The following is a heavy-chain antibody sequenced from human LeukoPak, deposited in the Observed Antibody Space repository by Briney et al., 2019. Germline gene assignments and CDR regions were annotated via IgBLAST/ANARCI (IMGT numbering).Heavy chain of an antibody. D-gene: IGHD3-22*01. CDR2: IKQDGSEK. J-gene: IGHJ4*02. Sequence: GGSLRLSCAASEFTFSKYWMSWVRQAPGKGLEWVGNIKQDGSEKFYVDSVRGRFTVSRDNTKNSLYLQMDSVRVEDTAVYYCAGGSGWTTTYWGQGTLVTVSS. CDR1: EFTFSKYW. V-gene: IGHV3-7*04. CDR3: AGGSGWTTTY.